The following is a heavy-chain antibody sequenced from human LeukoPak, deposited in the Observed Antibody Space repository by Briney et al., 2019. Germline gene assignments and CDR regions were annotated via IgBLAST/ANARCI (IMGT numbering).Heavy chain of an antibody. CDR1: GFTFSSYA. Sequence: GGSLRLSCAASGFTFSSYAMSWVRQAPGKGLVWVSRINTDGSITNYADSVKGRFSISRDNAKNTLYLQMSSLRAEDTAVYYCARDRGPRTGFMVREAYDYWGQGTLVTVSS. V-gene: IGHV3-74*01. J-gene: IGHJ4*02. CDR2: INTDGSIT. D-gene: IGHD3-10*01. CDR3: ARDRGPRTGFMVREAYDY.